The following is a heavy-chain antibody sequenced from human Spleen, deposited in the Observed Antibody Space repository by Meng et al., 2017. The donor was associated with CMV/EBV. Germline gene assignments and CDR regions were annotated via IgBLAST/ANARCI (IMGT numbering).Heavy chain of an antibody. CDR2: ITDYNANT. CDR1: GYMFDIYG. V-gene: IGHV1-18*01. J-gene: IGHJ6*02. CDR3: ARDWVEYSTYYGLDV. Sequence: ASMKVSCKASGYMFDIYGITWVRQAPGQGLEWMGWITDYNANTNSAEKFQGRVTMTRDTSTSTGYLELRNLTYDDTAIYYCARDWVEYSTYYGLDVWGQGTTVTVSS. D-gene: IGHD6-6*01.